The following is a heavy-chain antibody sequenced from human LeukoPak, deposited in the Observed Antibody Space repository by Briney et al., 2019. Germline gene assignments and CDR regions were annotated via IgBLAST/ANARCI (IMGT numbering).Heavy chain of an antibody. CDR2: IHHSGRI. V-gene: IGHV4-4*02. CDR1: GGSISSDNW. CDR3: GRNGYYSVGN. Sequence: PSETLSLTCGVSGGSISSDNWWSWVRQPPGKGLEWIGEIHHSGRINNNPSLKSRDTISVDKSKNQLSPKLSSVTAADTAVYYCGRNGYYSVGNWGQGTLVTVSS. D-gene: IGHD3-3*01. J-gene: IGHJ4*02.